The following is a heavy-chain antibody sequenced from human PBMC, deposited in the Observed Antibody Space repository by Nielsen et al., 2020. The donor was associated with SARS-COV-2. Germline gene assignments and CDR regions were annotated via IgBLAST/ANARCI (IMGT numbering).Heavy chain of an antibody. Sequence: GGSLRPSCAASGFTFDDYAMHWVRQAPGKGLEWVSGISWNSGSIGYADSVKGRFTISRDNAKNSLYLQMNSLRAEDTALYYCAKDSSWYVDYWGQGTLVTVSS. D-gene: IGHD6-13*01. J-gene: IGHJ4*02. CDR1: GFTFDDYA. CDR3: AKDSSWYVDY. V-gene: IGHV3-9*01. CDR2: ISWNSGSI.